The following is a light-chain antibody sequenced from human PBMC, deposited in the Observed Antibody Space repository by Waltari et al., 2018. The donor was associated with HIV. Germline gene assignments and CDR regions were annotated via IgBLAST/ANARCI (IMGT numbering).Light chain of an antibody. CDR2: GNT. J-gene: IGLJ1*01. V-gene: IGLV1-40*01. CDR3: QSYDSGLSAYV. Sequence: QSVLTQPPSVSGAPGQRVTISCTGSSSNIGAGYDVQWFQQLPGTAPKLLIYGNTNRPSGVPDRFYGSKSGTSASLAITGLQAEDEADYYCQSYDSGLSAYVFGTGTKVTVL. CDR1: SSNIGAGYD.